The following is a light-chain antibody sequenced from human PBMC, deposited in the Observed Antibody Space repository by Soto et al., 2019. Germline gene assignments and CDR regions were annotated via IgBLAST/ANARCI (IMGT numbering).Light chain of an antibody. V-gene: IGLV1-40*01. Sequence: QSVLTQPPSVSGAPGQRVTISCTGSSSNLGDGYDVHWYQQLPGTAPKLLIYGNSNRPSGVPDRVSGSKSGTSASLAITGLQAEDEADYYCQSYYSSLSGYVFGTGTKLTVL. CDR2: GNS. J-gene: IGLJ1*01. CDR3: QSYYSSLSGYV. CDR1: SSNLGDGYD.